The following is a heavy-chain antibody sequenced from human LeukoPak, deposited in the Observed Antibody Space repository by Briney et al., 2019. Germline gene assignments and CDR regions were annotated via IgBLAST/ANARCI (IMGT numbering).Heavy chain of an antibody. V-gene: IGHV3-30*02. J-gene: IGHJ5*02. Sequence: GGSLRLSCAASGFTFSSYGMHWVRQAPGKGLEWVAFIRYDGSNKYYADSVKGRFTIYRDKGKKSLYLQMNRLRAEDTGVYITARGSSNVPARNNWFDLWGQGTLVTVSS. CDR2: IRYDGSNK. D-gene: IGHD2-2*01. CDR1: GFTFSSYG. CDR3: ARGSSNVPARNNWFDL.